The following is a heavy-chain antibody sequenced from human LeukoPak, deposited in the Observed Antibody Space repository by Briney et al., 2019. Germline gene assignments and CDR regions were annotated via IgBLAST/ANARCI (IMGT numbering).Heavy chain of an antibody. D-gene: IGHD3-16*02. Sequence: SETLSLTCAVYGGSFSGYYWSWIRQPPGKGLEWIGEINHSGSTNYNPSLKSRVTISVDTSKNQFSLKLSSVTAADTAVYYCARGDYVWGSYRYSGYFDYWGQGTLVTVSS. CDR2: INHSGST. V-gene: IGHV4-34*01. CDR1: GGSFSGYY. CDR3: ARGDYVWGSYRYSGYFDY. J-gene: IGHJ4*02.